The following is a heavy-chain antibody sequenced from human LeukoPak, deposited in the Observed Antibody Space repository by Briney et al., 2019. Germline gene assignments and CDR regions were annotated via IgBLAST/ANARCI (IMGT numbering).Heavy chain of an antibody. Sequence: GGSLRLSCAASGFTFNSYNMNWVRQAPGKGLVWVSRINSDGSSTSYADSVKGRFTISRDNAKNTLYLQMNSLRAEDTAVYYCARDRVTMVRGVKYYYYMDVWGKGTTVTVSS. V-gene: IGHV3-74*01. D-gene: IGHD3-10*01. CDR2: INSDGSST. CDR3: ARDRVTMVRGVKYYYYMDV. J-gene: IGHJ6*03. CDR1: GFTFNSYN.